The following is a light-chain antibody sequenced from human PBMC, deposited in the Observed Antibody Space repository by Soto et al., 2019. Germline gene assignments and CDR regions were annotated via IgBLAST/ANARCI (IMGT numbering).Light chain of an antibody. Sequence: QSVLTQPASVSGSPGQSITISCTGTSSDVGGYNYVTWYQQNPGKAPKLMIYEVSNRPSGVSNRFSGSKSGNTASLTISGLQAEDEADYHCSSYTSSNTYVFGTGTKVTVL. CDR3: SSYTSSNTYV. CDR1: SSDVGGYNY. V-gene: IGLV2-14*01. CDR2: EVS. J-gene: IGLJ1*01.